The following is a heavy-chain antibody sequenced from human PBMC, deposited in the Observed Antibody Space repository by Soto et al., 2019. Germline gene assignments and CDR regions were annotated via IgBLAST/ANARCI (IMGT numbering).Heavy chain of an antibody. D-gene: IGHD3-22*01. CDR3: ATSDSSGYYYHAEYFQH. Sequence: QVQLVQSGAEVKKPGSSVKVSCKASGGTFSSYAISWVRQAPGQGLEWMGGLIPIFGTANYAQKFQGRVTITADKSTSTAYMELRSLRSEDTDVYYCATSDSSGYYYHAEYFQHWGKGTLVTVAS. J-gene: IGHJ1*01. CDR1: GGTFSSYA. CDR2: LIPIFGTA. V-gene: IGHV1-69*06.